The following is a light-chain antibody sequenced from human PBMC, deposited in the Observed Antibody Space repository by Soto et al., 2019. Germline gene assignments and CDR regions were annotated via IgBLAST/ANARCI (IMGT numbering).Light chain of an antibody. Sequence: AIRMTQSPSSFSASTGDRVTITCRASQGISSYLAWYQQKPGQAPKLLLYAASTLQSGVPSRFSGSGSGTDFTLTISCLQSEDFATYYCQQYYSYPRTFGQGTKVEIK. CDR2: AAS. CDR3: QQYYSYPRT. J-gene: IGKJ1*01. V-gene: IGKV1-8*01. CDR1: QGISSY.